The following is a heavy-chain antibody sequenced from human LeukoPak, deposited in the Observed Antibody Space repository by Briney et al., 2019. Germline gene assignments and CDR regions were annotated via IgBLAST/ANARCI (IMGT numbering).Heavy chain of an antibody. CDR2: IWYDGSNK. J-gene: IGHJ4*02. CDR3: AKSLNRNDLEDY. V-gene: IGHV3-33*06. CDR1: GFTFSSYG. Sequence: PGGSLRLSCAASGFTFSSYGMHWVRQAPGKGLEWVAVIWYDGSNKYYADSVKGRFTISRDNSKNTLYLQMNSLRAEDTAVYYCAKSLNRNDLEDYWGQGTLVTVSS. D-gene: IGHD1-14*01.